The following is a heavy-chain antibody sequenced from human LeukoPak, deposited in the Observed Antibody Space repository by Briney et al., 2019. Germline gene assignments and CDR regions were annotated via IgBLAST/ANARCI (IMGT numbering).Heavy chain of an antibody. J-gene: IGHJ4*02. D-gene: IGHD1-26*01. CDR1: GGSISSSNW. V-gene: IGHV4-4*02. CDR2: IYHSGST. Sequence: PSETLSLTCAVSGGSISSSNWWSWVRQPPGKGLEWIGEIYHSGSTNYNPSLKSRVTISVDKSKNQFSLKLSSVTAADTAVYYCVRDNSASGSYSSFDYWGQGTLVTVSS. CDR3: VRDNSASGSYSSFDY.